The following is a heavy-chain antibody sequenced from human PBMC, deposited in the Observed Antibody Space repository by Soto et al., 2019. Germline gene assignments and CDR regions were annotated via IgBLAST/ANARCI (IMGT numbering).Heavy chain of an antibody. Sequence: QTGGSLRLSCEAAAFTFTFESYEMNWLRQGTRKGLDWIANISSRCHDTYSADSVKGRYTIYRDYGKNLLFVEINYLRGKDSAVYYCSRDTKAYYGMDVWGQGTTVTVSS. CDR1: AFTFTFESYE. D-gene: IGHD3-3*01. J-gene: IGHJ6*02. V-gene: IGHV3-48*03. CDR2: ISSRCHDT. CDR3: SRDTKAYYGMDV.